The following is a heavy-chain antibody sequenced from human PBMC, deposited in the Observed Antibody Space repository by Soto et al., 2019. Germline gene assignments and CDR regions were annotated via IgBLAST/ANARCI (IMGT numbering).Heavy chain of an antibody. V-gene: IGHV4-59*01. J-gene: IGHJ4*02. CDR1: GDSIVSYH. D-gene: IGHD6-25*01. CDR3: ARHHPRSVAAVESPFDF. CDR2: MFSRGSA. Sequence: SETLSLTCTFSGDSIVSYHWSWVRQPPGKGLEWIGVMFSRGSANYNPSLKSRVTISVDTSKNQFSLKLTSVTAADTAIYYCARHHPRSVAAVESPFDFWGKGTLVTVSS.